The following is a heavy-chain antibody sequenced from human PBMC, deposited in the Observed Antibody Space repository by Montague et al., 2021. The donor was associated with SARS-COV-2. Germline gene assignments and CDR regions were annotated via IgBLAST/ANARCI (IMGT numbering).Heavy chain of an antibody. CDR3: ARTDGGSYFNAFDI. CDR1: GFTFSSYA. J-gene: IGHJ3*02. D-gene: IGHD1-26*01. V-gene: IGHV3-30*04. CDR2: ISYDGSNK. Sequence: SLRLSCAASGFTFSSYAMHWVRQAPGKGLEWVAAISYDGSNKYYVDSVKGRFTISRDNSKNTLYLQMNSLRAEDTAVYYCARTDGGSYFNAFDIWGQGTMVTVSS.